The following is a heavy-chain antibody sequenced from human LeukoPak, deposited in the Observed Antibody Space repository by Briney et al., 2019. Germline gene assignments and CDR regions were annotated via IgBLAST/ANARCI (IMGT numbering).Heavy chain of an antibody. V-gene: IGHV4-59*08. Sequence: KASETLSLTCTVSGGSISSYYWSWIRQPPGKGLEWIGYIYYSGSTNYNPSLKSRVTISVDTSKNQFSLKLSSVTAADTAVYYCVRLGCSSLDPPHLWGRGTLVTVSS. J-gene: IGHJ5*02. CDR1: GGSISSYY. CDR2: IYYSGST. D-gene: IGHD2-2*01. CDR3: VRLGCSSLDPPHL.